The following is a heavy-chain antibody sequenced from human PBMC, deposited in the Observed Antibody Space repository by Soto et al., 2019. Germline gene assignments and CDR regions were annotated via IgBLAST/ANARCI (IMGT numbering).Heavy chain of an antibody. CDR3: ARGGKDSVAGAYYFDY. CDR2: ISSSSSTI. D-gene: IGHD6-19*01. Sequence: GGSLRLSCAASGFTFSSYSMNWVRQAPGKGLEWVSYISSSSSTIYYADSGKGRFTIYRDNAKNSLYLQMNSLRAEDTAVYYCARGGKDSVAGAYYFDYWGQGTLVTVSS. CDR1: GFTFSSYS. J-gene: IGHJ4*02. V-gene: IGHV3-48*01.